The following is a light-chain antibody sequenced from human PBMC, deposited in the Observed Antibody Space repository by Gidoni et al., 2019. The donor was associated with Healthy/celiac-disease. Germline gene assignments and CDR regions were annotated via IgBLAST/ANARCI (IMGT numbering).Light chain of an antibody. CDR2: DAS. CDR3: QQRSNLIT. J-gene: IGKJ5*01. CDR1: QSVSSY. Sequence: EIVLPQSPATLSLSPGESTTLSCRASQSVSSYLSWYQQKPGQAHRLLNYDASNRATGIPARFSGSGSGTDSTLIISSLEPEDFAVYYCQQRSNLITFGQGTRLEIK. V-gene: IGKV3-11*01.